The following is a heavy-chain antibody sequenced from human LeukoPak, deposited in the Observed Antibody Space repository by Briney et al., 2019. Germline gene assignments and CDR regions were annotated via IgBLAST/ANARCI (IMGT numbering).Heavy chain of an antibody. Sequence: SETLSLTCAVYGGSFSGYYWSWIRQPPGKGLEWVGEINHSGSTNYNPSLKSRVTISVDTSKNQFSLKLSSVTAADTAVYYCARVPPQGPIAVAGYYFDYWGQGTLVTVSS. CDR1: GGSFSGYY. D-gene: IGHD6-19*01. V-gene: IGHV4-34*01. CDR2: INHSGST. J-gene: IGHJ4*02. CDR3: ARVPPQGPIAVAGYYFDY.